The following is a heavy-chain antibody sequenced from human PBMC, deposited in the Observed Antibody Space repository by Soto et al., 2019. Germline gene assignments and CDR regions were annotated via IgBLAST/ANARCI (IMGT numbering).Heavy chain of an antibody. V-gene: IGHV4-34*01. CDR2: INHSGST. Sequence: SETLSLTCAVYGGSFSGYYWSWIRQPPGKGLEWIGEINHSGSTNYNPSLKSRVTISVDTSKNQFSLKLSSVAAADTAVYYCARARGLNWFASWGQGTLVTVSS. J-gene: IGHJ5*01. CDR3: ARARGLNWFAS. CDR1: GGSFSGYY. D-gene: IGHD5-12*01.